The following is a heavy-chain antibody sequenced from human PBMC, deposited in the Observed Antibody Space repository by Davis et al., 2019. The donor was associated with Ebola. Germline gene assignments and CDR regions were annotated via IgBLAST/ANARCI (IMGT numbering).Heavy chain of an antibody. J-gene: IGHJ5*02. CDR3: AKSGGFDFWSGYYNWFDP. D-gene: IGHD3-3*01. CDR1: GFTFSSYA. V-gene: IGHV3-23*01. CDR2: ISGSGGST. Sequence: GESLKISCSASGFTFSSYAMHWVRQAPGKGLEWVSAISGSGGSTYYADSVKGRFTISRDNSKNTLYLQMNSLRAEDTAVYYCAKSGGFDFWSGYYNWFDPWGQGTLVTVSS.